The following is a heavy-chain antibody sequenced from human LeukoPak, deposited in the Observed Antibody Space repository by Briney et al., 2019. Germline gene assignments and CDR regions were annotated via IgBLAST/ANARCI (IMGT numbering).Heavy chain of an antibody. CDR3: ASGGGAVAGTFFDF. D-gene: IGHD6-19*01. CDR2: ISYNGSNK. J-gene: IGHJ4*02. Sequence: PGGSLRLSCAASGFKFTTYAMHWVRLAPGKGLEWVAIISYNGSNKYYADSVKGRFTISRDNSKNALYLQMNSLRAEDTAVYYCASGGGAVAGTFFDFWGQGTLVTVSS. CDR1: GFKFTTYA. V-gene: IGHV3-30*04.